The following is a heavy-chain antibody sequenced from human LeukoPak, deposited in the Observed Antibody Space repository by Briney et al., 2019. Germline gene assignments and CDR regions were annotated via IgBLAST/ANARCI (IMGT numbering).Heavy chain of an antibody. V-gene: IGHV4-34*01. Sequence: PSETLSLTCAVYGGSFSGYYWSWIRQPPGKGLEWIGEINHSGSTNYNPSLKSRVTISVDTSKNQLSLKLSSVTAADTAVYYCAREEETRYFDLWGRGTLVTVSS. D-gene: IGHD5-24*01. J-gene: IGHJ2*01. CDR1: GGSFSGYY. CDR3: AREEETRYFDL. CDR2: INHSGST.